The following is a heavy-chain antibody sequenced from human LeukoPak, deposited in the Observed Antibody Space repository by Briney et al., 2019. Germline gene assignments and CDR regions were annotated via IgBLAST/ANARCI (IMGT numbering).Heavy chain of an antibody. Sequence: GGSLRLSCAASGFTFSDYYMSWIRQAPGKGLEWVSYISSSGSTIYYADSVKGRFTISRDNSKNTLYLQMNSLRAEDTAVYYCARDQRDIVVVVAATGAFDIWGQGTMVTVSS. CDR3: ARDQRDIVVVVAATGAFDI. V-gene: IGHV3-11*04. D-gene: IGHD2-15*01. J-gene: IGHJ3*02. CDR1: GFTFSDYY. CDR2: ISSSGSTI.